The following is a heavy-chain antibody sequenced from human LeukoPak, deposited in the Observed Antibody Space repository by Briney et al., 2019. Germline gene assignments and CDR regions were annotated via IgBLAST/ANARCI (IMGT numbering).Heavy chain of an antibody. Sequence: PGGSLRLSCAASGFTCSSYAMNWVRQAPGTWLEWVSAISGSGGTTYYADSVKGRFTMSRDNSKNTLYLQMNSLRAADTALYYCAKPAKTDYADYWGQGTLVTVSS. CDR3: AKPAKTDYADY. V-gene: IGHV3-23*01. D-gene: IGHD1-14*01. J-gene: IGHJ4*02. CDR2: ISGSGGTT. CDR1: GFTCSSYA.